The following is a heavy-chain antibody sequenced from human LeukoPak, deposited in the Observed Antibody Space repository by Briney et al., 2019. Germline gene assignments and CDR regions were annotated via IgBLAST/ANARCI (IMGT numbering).Heavy chain of an antibody. CDR1: GFTFSSYW. CDR3: ARDRYSST. CDR2: IKQDGSEK. D-gene: IGHD6-13*01. Sequence: GGSLRLSCAASGFTFSSYWMTWVRQAPGKGLEWVANIKQDGSEKYCVDFVKGRFTISRDNAKNSLYLQMNSLRGDDTAVYYCARDRYSSTWGQGTLVTVSS. V-gene: IGHV3-7*01. J-gene: IGHJ5*02.